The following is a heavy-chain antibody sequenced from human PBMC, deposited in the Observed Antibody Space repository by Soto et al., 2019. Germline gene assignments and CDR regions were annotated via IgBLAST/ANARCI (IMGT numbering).Heavy chain of an antibody. Sequence: SGGSLRLSCAASGFTFSSYAMSWVRQAPGKGLEWVSAISGSGGSTYYADSVKGRFTISRDNSKNTLYLQMNSLRAEDTAVYYCAKDGAVWYDYVWGAFDIWGQGTMVTVSS. CDR2: ISGSGGST. D-gene: IGHD3-16*01. CDR3: AKDGAVWYDYVWGAFDI. V-gene: IGHV3-23*01. CDR1: GFTFSSYA. J-gene: IGHJ3*02.